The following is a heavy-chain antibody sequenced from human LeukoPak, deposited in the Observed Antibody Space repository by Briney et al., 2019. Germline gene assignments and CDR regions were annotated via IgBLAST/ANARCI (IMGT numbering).Heavy chain of an antibody. CDR3: ARDPPIFGVGTNYYYGMDV. CDR2: IWYDGSNK. CDR1: GFTLSSYG. Sequence: GGSLRLSCAASGFTLSSYGMHWVRQAPGKGLEWVAVIWYDGSNKYYADSVKGRFTISRDNSKNTLYLQMNSLRAEDTAVYYCARDPPIFGVGTNYYYGMDVWGQGTTVTVSS. V-gene: IGHV3-33*01. D-gene: IGHD3-3*01. J-gene: IGHJ6*02.